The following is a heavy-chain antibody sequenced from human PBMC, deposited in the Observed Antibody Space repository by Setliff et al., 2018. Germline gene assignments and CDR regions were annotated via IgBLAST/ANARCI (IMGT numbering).Heavy chain of an antibody. CDR1: GFMFSIYS. Sequence: GGSLRLSCAASGFMFSIYSMNWVRQAPGKGLEWLSYITGSSSTIYYADSVKGRFTISRDDAKNSLYLQMNSLRAEDTAVYYCARVEGVPAPYYMDVWGKGTTVTVSS. D-gene: IGHD2-2*01. CDR3: ARVEGVPAPYYMDV. V-gene: IGHV3-48*01. CDR2: ITGSSSTI. J-gene: IGHJ6*03.